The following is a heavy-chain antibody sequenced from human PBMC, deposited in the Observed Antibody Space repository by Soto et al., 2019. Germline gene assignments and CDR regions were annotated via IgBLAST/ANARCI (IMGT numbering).Heavy chain of an antibody. V-gene: IGHV1-8*01. D-gene: IGHD2-8*01. J-gene: IGHJ6*02. CDR2: MNPNSGNT. Sequence: ASVKVSCKASGYTFTSYDINWVRQATGQGLEWMGWMNPNSGNTGYAQKFQGRVTMTRNTSISTAYMELSSLRSEDTAVYCCARGGYCTNGVCDYYYYGMDVWGQGTTVTVSS. CDR1: GYTFTSYD. CDR3: ARGGYCTNGVCDYYYYGMDV.